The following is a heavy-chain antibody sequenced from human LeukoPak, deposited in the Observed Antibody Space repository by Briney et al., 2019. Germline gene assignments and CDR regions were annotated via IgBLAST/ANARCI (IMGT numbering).Heavy chain of an antibody. CDR1: GYTFTSHG. CDR2: ISAYNGIT. V-gene: IGHV1-18*01. Sequence: ASVKVSCKASGYTFTSHGIGWVRQAPGQGLEWMGWISAYNGITDYAQNLQGRVTMTTDTSTSTAYMELRSLRSDDTAVYYCARDITGWRYYRHKIAVAGIWGQGTLVTVSS. J-gene: IGHJ4*02. D-gene: IGHD6-19*01. CDR3: ARDITGWRYYRHKIAVAGI.